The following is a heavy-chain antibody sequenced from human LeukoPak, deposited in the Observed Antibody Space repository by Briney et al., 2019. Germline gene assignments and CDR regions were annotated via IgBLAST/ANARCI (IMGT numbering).Heavy chain of an antibody. V-gene: IGHV3-7*02. Sequence: PGGSLRLSCAASGSTLSSYWMSWVRQAPGKGLEWVANINRDGSEKYYVDSVKGRFTISRDNAKNSLYLQMNSLRAEDTSVYYCARVLVGGTNWFGPWGQGTLVTVSS. CDR3: ARVLVGGTNWFGP. CDR1: GSTLSSYW. J-gene: IGHJ5*02. D-gene: IGHD1-26*01. CDR2: INRDGSEK.